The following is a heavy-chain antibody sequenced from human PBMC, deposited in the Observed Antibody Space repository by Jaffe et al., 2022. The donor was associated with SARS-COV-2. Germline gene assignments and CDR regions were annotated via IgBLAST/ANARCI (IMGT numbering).Heavy chain of an antibody. V-gene: IGHV3-15*01. D-gene: IGHD1-7*01. CDR2: IKSKTDGGTT. CDR3: TTERGTGTPPWDYYYYGMDV. J-gene: IGHJ6*02. Sequence: EVQLVESGGGLVKPGGSLRLSCAASGFTFSNAWMSWVRQAPGKGLEWVGRIKSKTDGGTTDYAAPVKGRFTISRDDSKNTLYLQMNSLKTEDTAVYYCTTERGTGTPPWDYYYYGMDVWGQGTTVTVSS. CDR1: GFTFSNAW.